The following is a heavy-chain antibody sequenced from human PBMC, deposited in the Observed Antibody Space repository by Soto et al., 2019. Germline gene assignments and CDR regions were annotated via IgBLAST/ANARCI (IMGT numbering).Heavy chain of an antibody. V-gene: IGHV3-23*01. CDR2: ISNTGGGT. CDR3: AKDRLTGNFDY. Sequence: VGSLRLSCAASGFTFNNYAMNWVRQAPGMGLEWVATISNTGGGTYYADSVKGRFTISRDNSKNTLYLQMSSLRVEDTAVYYCAKDRLTGNFDYWGQGTQVTVSS. CDR1: GFTFNNYA. J-gene: IGHJ4*02.